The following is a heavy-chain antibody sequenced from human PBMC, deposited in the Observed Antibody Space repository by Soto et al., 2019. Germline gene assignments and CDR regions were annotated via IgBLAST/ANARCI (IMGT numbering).Heavy chain of an antibody. Sequence: SETLSLTCTVSGGSISSGDYYWSWIRQPPGKGLEWIGYIYYTGSTYYIPSLKSRVTISVDTSKNQFSLKLTSVTAADTAVYYCARKDPRSAFDIWGQGTLVTVSS. J-gene: IGHJ3*02. CDR2: IYYTGST. V-gene: IGHV4-30-4*01. CDR1: GGSISSGDYY. CDR3: ARKDPRSAFDI.